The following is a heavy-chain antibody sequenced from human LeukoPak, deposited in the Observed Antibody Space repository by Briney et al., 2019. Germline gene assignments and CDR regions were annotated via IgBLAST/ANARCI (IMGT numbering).Heavy chain of an antibody. V-gene: IGHV3-13*01. CDR1: GFTFSSYD. D-gene: IGHD3-16*01. Sequence: GGSLRLSCAASGFTFSSYDMHWVRQATGKGLEWVSAIGTAGDTYYPGSVKGRFTISRENAKTSSYLQMNSLRAGDTAVYYCARAPRSHTYYYDYWGQGTLVTVSS. J-gene: IGHJ4*02. CDR3: ARAPRSHTYYYDY. CDR2: IGTAGDT.